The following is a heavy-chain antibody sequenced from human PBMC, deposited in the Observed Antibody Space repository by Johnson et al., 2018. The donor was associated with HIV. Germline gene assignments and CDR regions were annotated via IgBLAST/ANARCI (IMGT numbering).Heavy chain of an antibody. CDR3: AKDYYGSGSKHDAFDI. D-gene: IGHD3-10*01. V-gene: IGHV3-30*02. CDR2: IRYDGSNK. CDR1: GFTFSSYG. Sequence: QVQLVESGGGVVQPGRSLRLSCAVSGFTFSSYGMHWVRQAPGKGLEWVAFIRYDGSNKYYADSVKGRFTISRDNSKNTLYLQMNSLRAEDTAVDYCAKDYYGSGSKHDAFDIWGQGTMVTVSS. J-gene: IGHJ3*02.